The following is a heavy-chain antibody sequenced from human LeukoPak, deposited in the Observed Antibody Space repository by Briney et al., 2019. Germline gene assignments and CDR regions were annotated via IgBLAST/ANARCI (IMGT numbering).Heavy chain of an antibody. D-gene: IGHD1-26*01. CDR3: ASTSVASGSHFGAFDI. V-gene: IGHV3-23*01. J-gene: IGHJ3*02. Sequence: GGSLRLSCAASGFTFSSYSMSWVRQAPGKGLEWISGISVSGHRTYHAASVKGRFTIFRDNSNNMVYLQMNSLRAEDTAVYYCASTSVASGSHFGAFDIWGQGTMVTVSS. CDR2: ISVSGHRT. CDR1: GFTFSSYS.